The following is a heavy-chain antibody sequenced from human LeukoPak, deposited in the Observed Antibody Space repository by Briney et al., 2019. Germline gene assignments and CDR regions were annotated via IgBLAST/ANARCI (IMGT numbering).Heavy chain of an antibody. CDR2: INSDGSST. V-gene: IGHV3-74*01. CDR3: TRDLAAAALDC. D-gene: IGHD6-13*01. Sequence: PGGSLRLSCAASGFTFSDHYMDWVRQAPGKGLVWVSRINSDGSSTIYADSVKGRFTISRDNAKNTVYLQMNSLRSEDTAVYYCTRDLAAAALDCWGQGTLVTVSS. J-gene: IGHJ4*02. CDR1: GFTFSDHY.